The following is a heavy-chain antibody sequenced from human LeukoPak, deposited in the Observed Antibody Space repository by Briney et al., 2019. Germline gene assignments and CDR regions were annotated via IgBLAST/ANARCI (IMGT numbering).Heavy chain of an antibody. J-gene: IGHJ4*02. CDR2: ISYDGSNK. D-gene: IGHD2-15*01. Sequence: PGRSLRLSCAASGFTFSSYGMHWVRQAPGKGLEWVAVISYDGSNKYYADSVKGRFTISRDNPKNTLYLQMNSLRAEDTAVYYCAKDLEKVVVAATPGDWGQGTLVTVSS. CDR1: GFTFSSYG. V-gene: IGHV3-30*18. CDR3: AKDLEKVVVAATPGD.